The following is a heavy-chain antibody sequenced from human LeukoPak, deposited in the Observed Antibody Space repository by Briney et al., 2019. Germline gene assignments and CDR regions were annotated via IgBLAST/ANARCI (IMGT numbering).Heavy chain of an antibody. V-gene: IGHV4-59*01. J-gene: IGHJ4*02. CDR1: GGSISTYY. D-gene: IGHD3-22*01. CDR3: ASYDSRGFDY. Sequence: SETLSLTCTVSGGSISTYYCNWIWQPQRTGLEWMGYIYYSGSTNYNPSLKSRVTISVDTSKNQFSLKLSSVTAADTAVYYCASYDSRGFDYWGQGTLVTASS. CDR2: IYYSGST.